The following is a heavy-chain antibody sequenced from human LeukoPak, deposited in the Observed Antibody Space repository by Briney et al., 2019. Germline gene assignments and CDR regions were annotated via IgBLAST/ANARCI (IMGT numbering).Heavy chain of an antibody. CDR2: ISGSGGNT. V-gene: IGHV3-23*01. D-gene: IGHD1-26*01. Sequence: GGSLRLSCAASGFTFSSYAMSWVRQAPGKGLEWVSAISGSGGNTYYADSVKGRFTISRDNSKNTLYLQMNSLRAEDMAVYYCAKDLRSGSYYYSFDYWGQGTLVTVSS. J-gene: IGHJ4*02. CDR1: GFTFSSYA. CDR3: AKDLRSGSYYYSFDY.